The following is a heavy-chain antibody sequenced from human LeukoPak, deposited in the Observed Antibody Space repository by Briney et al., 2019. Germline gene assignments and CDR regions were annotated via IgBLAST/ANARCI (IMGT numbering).Heavy chain of an antibody. D-gene: IGHD6-13*01. CDR3: ARVTAAAGTFPGRDY. V-gene: IGHV1-18*01. Sequence: ASVKVSCKASGYTFTSFGISWVRQAPGQGLEWMGWISVDNGNTKYAQRLQGRATMTTDTSTTTAYMELRSLRSDDTAVYYCARVTAAAGTFPGRDYWGQGTLVTASS. CDR1: GYTFTSFG. CDR2: ISVDNGNT. J-gene: IGHJ4*02.